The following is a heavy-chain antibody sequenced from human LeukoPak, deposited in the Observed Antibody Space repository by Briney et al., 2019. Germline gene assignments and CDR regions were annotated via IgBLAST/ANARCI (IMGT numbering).Heavy chain of an antibody. V-gene: IGHV4-34*01. Sequence: PSETLSLTCAVYGGSFSGYCWSWIRQPPGKGLEWIGGINHSGSTNYNTSLKSRVTISVDTSKNQFSLKLSSVTAADTAVYYCARGGYGSGSYSSRNRFDPWGQATLVTVSS. CDR2: INHSGST. D-gene: IGHD3-10*01. CDR3: ARGGYGSGSYSSRNRFDP. J-gene: IGHJ5*02. CDR1: GGSFSGYC.